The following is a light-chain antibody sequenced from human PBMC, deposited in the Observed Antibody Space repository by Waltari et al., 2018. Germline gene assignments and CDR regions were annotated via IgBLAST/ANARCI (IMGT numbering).Light chain of an antibody. J-gene: IGLJ1*01. CDR1: SSDVGGYNY. Sequence: QSALTQTASVSGSPGQSITIPCTGTSSDVGGYNYVSWYQQHPGKAPKLMIYDVSNRPSGVSNRFSGSKSGNTASLTISGLLAEDEADYYCTSYTSSSTYVFGTGTRVTVL. V-gene: IGLV2-14*03. CDR2: DVS. CDR3: TSYTSSSTYV.